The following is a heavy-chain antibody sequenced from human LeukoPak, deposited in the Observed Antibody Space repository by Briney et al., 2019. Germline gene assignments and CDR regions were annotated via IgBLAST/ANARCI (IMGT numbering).Heavy chain of an antibody. Sequence: GGSLRLSCAASGFTFSSYSMNWVRQAPGKGLEWVSSISSSSSYIYYADSVKGRFTISRDNAKSSLYLQMNSLRAEDTAVYYCAELGITMIGGVWGKGTTVTISS. V-gene: IGHV3-21*01. CDR3: AELGITMIGGV. D-gene: IGHD3-10*02. CDR2: ISSSSSYI. J-gene: IGHJ6*04. CDR1: GFTFSSYS.